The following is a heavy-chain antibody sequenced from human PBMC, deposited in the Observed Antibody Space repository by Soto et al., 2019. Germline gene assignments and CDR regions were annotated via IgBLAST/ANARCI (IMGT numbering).Heavy chain of an antibody. V-gene: IGHV1-18*01. J-gene: IGHJ6*02. CDR1: GYTFTSYG. CDR3: ARDVSLADYYYGMDV. D-gene: IGHD6-6*01. CDR2: ISAYNGNT. Sequence: ASVKVSCKASGYTFTSYGISWVRHAPGQGLEWMGWISAYNGNTNYAQKLQGRVTMTTDTSTSTAYMELRSLRSDDTAVYYCARDVSLADYYYGMDVWGQGTTVTVSS.